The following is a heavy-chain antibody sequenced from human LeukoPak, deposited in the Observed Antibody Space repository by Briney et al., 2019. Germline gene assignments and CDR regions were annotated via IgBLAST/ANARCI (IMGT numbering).Heavy chain of an antibody. J-gene: IGHJ4*02. CDR2: IRSKAYGGTT. D-gene: IGHD6-6*01. V-gene: IGHV3-49*02. Sequence: GGSLRLSCVASGFTITSYNMNWVRQAPGKGLEGVGFIRSKAYGGTTEYAASVKGRFTISRDDSKSIAYLQMNSLKTEDTAVYYCTSLIPARADDYWGQGTLVTVSS. CDR3: TSLIPARADDY. CDR1: GFTITSYN.